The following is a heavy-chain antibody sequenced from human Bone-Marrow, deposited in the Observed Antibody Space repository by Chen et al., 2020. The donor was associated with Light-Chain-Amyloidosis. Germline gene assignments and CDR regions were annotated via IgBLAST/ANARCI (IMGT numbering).Heavy chain of an antibody. CDR2: LSFDG. J-gene: IGHJ4*02. D-gene: IGHD3-9*01. CDR1: GFPFSSHA. V-gene: IGHV3-30*04. CDR3: ARTLRYGHQVYFDY. Sequence: QVQLVESGGGVVQPGTSLRLSCVGSGFPFSSHAMHWVRQAPGRGLEWVAVLSFDGRADSVQGRFTVSRDNSKSTLYLQMDSLRPDDTAVYYCARTLRYGHQVYFDYWGQGTLVTVSS.